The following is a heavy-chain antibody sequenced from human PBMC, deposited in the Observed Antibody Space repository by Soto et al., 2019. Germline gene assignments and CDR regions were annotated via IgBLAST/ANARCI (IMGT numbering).Heavy chain of an antibody. D-gene: IGHD2-21*02. CDR3: ARDPSYCSGDCEYFRN. CDR2: IIPLLGMA. V-gene: IGHV1-69*08. Sequence: QVQLVQSGAEVKKPGSSVKVSCKASGDTFNSHTYTWVRQAPGQGLEWMGRIIPLLGMANYAQKFQGRVTITADKSTTTAYMQLSSLISEDTAVYYCARDPSYCSGDCEYFRNWGQGTLVTVSS. J-gene: IGHJ1*01. CDR1: GDTFNSHT.